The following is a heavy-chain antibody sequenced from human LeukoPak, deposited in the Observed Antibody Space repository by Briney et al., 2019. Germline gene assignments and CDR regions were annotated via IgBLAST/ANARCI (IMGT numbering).Heavy chain of an antibody. D-gene: IGHD3-10*01. J-gene: IGHJ6*03. CDR2: IIPIFGTA. Sequence: SVKVSCKASGGTFRSYAITWVRQAPGQGLEWMGGIIPIFGTANYAQKFQGRVTITADKSTSTAYMELSSLRSEDTAVYYCARTGITMVRGAWSYYYYYMDVWGKGTTVTVSS. CDR1: GGTFRSYA. V-gene: IGHV1-69*06. CDR3: ARTGITMVRGAWSYYYYYMDV.